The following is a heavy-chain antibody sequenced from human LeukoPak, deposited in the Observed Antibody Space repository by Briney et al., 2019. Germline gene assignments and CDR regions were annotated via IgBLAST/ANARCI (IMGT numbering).Heavy chain of an antibody. CDR1: GVSFSGYY. CDR3: ARVRQSWFGELTYDY. CDR2: INHSGST. V-gene: IGHV4-34*01. J-gene: IGHJ4*02. Sequence: SETLSLTCAVYGVSFSGYYWSWTRQPPGKGLEWIGEINHSGSTNYNPSLKSRVTISVDTSKNQFSLKLSSVTAADTAVYYCARVRQSWFGELTYDYWGQGTLVTVSS. D-gene: IGHD3-10*01.